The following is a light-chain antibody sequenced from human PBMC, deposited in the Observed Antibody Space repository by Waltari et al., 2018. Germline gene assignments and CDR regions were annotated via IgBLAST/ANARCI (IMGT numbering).Light chain of an antibody. CDR3: NSRDISGNHWV. V-gene: IGLV3-19*01. Sequence: SSELTQDPAVSVALGQTVRITCQGDSLRQSFASWYQQKPGQAPVLVVFGVGNRPSGIPDRFSCSNSGNTAFLTITGAQADDEADYYCNSRDISGNHWVFGGGTRLTVL. CDR1: SLRQSF. CDR2: GVG. J-gene: IGLJ3*02.